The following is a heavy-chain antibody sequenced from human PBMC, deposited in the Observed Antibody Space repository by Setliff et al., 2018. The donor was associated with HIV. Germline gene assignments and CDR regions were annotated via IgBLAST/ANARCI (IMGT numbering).Heavy chain of an antibody. V-gene: IGHV3-23*01. J-gene: IGHJ5*02. CDR3: AKDKGSSGWSA. CDR2: LSGSGGGT. Sequence: GGSLRLSCVASGFTFSSYAMSWVRQAPGKGLEWVAALSGSGGGTYYADSVKGRFTVSRDNSKYTLYLQMNSLRVEDTAVYYCAKDKGSSGWSAWGQGTLVTVSS. D-gene: IGHD6-19*01. CDR1: GFTFSSYA.